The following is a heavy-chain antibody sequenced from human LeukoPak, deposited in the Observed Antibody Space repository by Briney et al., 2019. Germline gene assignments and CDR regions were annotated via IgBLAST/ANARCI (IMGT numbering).Heavy chain of an antibody. J-gene: IGHJ4*02. D-gene: IGHD2/OR15-2a*01. CDR2: ITPYSGTT. Sequence: ASVKVSCKTSAYTFTSYYIHWGRHAPGQGLEWRGWITPYSGTTNYAQNFQGRVTMTRDTSISTAYMELSSLISDGTAVYFCARGGTAEYYVYFAYWGQGSLVIVSS. CDR3: ARGGTAEYYVYFAY. V-gene: IGHV1-2*02. CDR1: AYTFTSYY.